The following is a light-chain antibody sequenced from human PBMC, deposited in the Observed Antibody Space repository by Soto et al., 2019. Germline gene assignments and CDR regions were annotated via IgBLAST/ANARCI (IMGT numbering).Light chain of an antibody. V-gene: IGLV2-14*03. CDR1: SSDVGGYNY. CDR2: DVS. CDR3: SSYTSTSTRGV. J-gene: IGLJ1*01. Sequence: QSALTQPASVSGSPGQSITISCTATSSDVGGYNYVSWYQHHPGKAPKLMIYDVSNRPSGVSNRFSGYKSGNTASLTISGLQAEDEADYYCSSYTSTSTRGVFGTGTKLTVL.